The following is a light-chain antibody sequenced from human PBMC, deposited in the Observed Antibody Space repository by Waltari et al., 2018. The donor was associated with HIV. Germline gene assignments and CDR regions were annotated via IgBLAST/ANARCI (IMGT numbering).Light chain of an antibody. CDR3: QSYDSSLTTTV. J-gene: IGLJ2*01. CDR2: GNN. V-gene: IGLV1-40*01. CDR1: KSNIAAGYG. Sequence: QSVLTPPPSVSGDPRQRVTISCTGSKSNIAAGYGVHWYQQVPGTAPKLLIYGNNNRASGVPDRFSGSKSGTSASLAISGLQAEDEAEYHCQSYDSSLTTTVFGGGTKLTVL.